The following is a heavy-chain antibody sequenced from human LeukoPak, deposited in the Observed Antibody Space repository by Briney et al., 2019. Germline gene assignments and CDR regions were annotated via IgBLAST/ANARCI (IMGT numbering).Heavy chain of an antibody. J-gene: IGHJ6*04. CDR1: GYTFTDYY. D-gene: IGHD3-9*01. V-gene: IGHV1-2*02. CDR2: INPNSGGT. Sequence: GASVKVSCKASGYTFTDYYMHWVRQAPGQGLEWMGWINPNSGGTNYAQKFQGRVTMTRDTSISTAYMELSRLRSDDTAVYYCARALLRYFDWPDEPMDVWGKGTTVTISS. CDR3: ARALLRYFDWPDEPMDV.